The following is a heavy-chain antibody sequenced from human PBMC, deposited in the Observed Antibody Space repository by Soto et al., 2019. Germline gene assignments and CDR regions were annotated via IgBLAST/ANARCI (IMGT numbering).Heavy chain of an antibody. CDR3: ARGRRGRLDFDY. Sequence: ASVKVSCKASGYTFTSYDINWVRQATGQGLEWMGWMNPNSGNTGYAQKFQGRVTMTRNTSISTAYMELSSLRSEDTAVYYCARGRRGRLDFDYWGQGTLVTVSS. CDR2: MNPNSGNT. D-gene: IGHD6-19*01. J-gene: IGHJ4*02. CDR1: GYTFTSYD. V-gene: IGHV1-8*01.